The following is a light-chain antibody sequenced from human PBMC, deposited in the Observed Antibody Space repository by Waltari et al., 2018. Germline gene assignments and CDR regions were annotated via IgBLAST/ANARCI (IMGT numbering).Light chain of an antibody. V-gene: IGLV2-14*01. CDR1: SNDVGRYNS. J-gene: IGLJ2*01. CDR3: SSYTTSSTNVI. CDR2: ECS. Sequence: QSALTQPASVSGSPGQSITISCTGTSNDVGRYNSVSWYQQHPGKAPKVMIDECSHRPSGPANRFSGSKAGNTASLTSSGLQTEDEADYYCSSYTTSSTNVILGGGTKVTVL.